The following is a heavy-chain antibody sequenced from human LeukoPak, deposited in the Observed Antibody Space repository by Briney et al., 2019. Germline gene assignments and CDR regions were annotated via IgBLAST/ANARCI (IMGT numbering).Heavy chain of an antibody. V-gene: IGHV6-1*01. CDR3: ASGVGATYYFDY. CDR1: GDSVSSNSAA. CDR2: TYYRSKWYN. D-gene: IGHD1-26*01. J-gene: IGHJ4*02. Sequence: SQTLSLTCAISGDSVSSNSAAWNWIRQSPSRGLELLGRTYYRSKWYNDYAVSVKSRITINPDTSKNQFSLQLNSVTPEDTAVYYCASGVGATYYFDYWGQGTLVTVSS.